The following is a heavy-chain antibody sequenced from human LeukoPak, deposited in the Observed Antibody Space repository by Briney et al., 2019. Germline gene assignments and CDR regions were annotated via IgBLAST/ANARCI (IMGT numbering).Heavy chain of an antibody. CDR1: GDSVSSNSAA. Sequence: SQTLSLTCAISGDSVSSNSAAWNWIRQSPSRGLEWLGRTYYRSKWYNDYAVSVKSRITINPDTSKNQFSLQLNSVTPEDTAVYYCAIDFSTSSGSYFVGTNWFDPWGQGTLVTVSS. CDR3: AIDFSTSSGSYFVGTNWFDP. V-gene: IGHV6-1*01. D-gene: IGHD3-22*01. CDR2: TYYRSKWYN. J-gene: IGHJ5*02.